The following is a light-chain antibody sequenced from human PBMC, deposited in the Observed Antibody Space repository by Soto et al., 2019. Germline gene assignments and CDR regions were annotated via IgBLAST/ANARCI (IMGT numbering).Light chain of an antibody. CDR3: AAWDDSLIGFV. CDR2: SND. Sequence: QSVLTQPPSASGTPGQRVTISCSGSSSNIGSTTVAWFQHLPGTAPKLLIFSNDQRPSGVPDRFSGSQSGTSASLAISGLQSEDEADYYCAAWDDSLIGFVFGTGTKLPVL. J-gene: IGLJ1*01. V-gene: IGLV1-44*01. CDR1: SSNIGSTT.